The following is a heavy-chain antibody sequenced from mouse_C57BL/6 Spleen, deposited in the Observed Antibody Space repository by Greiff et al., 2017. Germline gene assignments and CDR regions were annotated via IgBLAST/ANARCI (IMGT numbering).Heavy chain of an antibody. CDR2: IDPETGGT. CDR1: GYTFTDYE. V-gene: IGHV1-15*01. Sequence: QVQLQQSGAELVRPGASVTLSCKASGYTFTDYEMHWVKQTPVHGLEWIGAIDPETGGTAYNQKFKGKAILTADKSSSTAYMELRSLTSEDSAVYYCTRRGELPYGVYAMDYWGQGTSVTVSS. J-gene: IGHJ4*01. CDR3: TRRGELPYGVYAMDY. D-gene: IGHD1-1*01.